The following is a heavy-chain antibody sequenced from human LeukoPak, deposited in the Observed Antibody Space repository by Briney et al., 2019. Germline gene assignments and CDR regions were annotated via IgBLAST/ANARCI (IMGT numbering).Heavy chain of an antibody. CDR1: GGTFSSYA. D-gene: IGHD4-17*01. V-gene: IGHV1-69*06. CDR3: ARDLDYGDDNHFDY. J-gene: IGHJ4*02. Sequence: GASVKVSCKASGGTFSSYAISWVRQAPGQGLEWMGGIIPIFGTANYAQKFQGRVTITADKSTSTAYMELSSLRSEDTAVYCCARDLDYGDDNHFDYWGQGTLVTVSS. CDR2: IIPIFGTA.